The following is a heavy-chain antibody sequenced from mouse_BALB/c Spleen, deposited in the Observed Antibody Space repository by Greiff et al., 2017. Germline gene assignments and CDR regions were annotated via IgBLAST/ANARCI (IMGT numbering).Heavy chain of an antibody. CDR3: SRLRGMITHYFDY. CDR2: INPYNGDT. J-gene: IGHJ2*01. V-gene: IGHV1-20*02. CDR1: GYSFTGYF. Sequence: VQLQQSGPELVKPGASVKISCKASGYSFTGYFMNWVMQSHGKSLEWIGRINPYNGDTFYNQKFKGKATFTVDKSSSTAHMELRSLASEDSAVYYCSRLRGMITHYFDYWGQGTTLTVSS. D-gene: IGHD2-4*01.